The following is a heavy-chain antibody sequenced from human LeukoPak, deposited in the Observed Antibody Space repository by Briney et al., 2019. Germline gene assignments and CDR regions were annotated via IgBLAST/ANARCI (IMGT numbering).Heavy chain of an antibody. J-gene: IGHJ2*01. CDR1: GFTFRSDS. V-gene: IGHV3-21*01. CDR2: ISSSSSYI. CDR3: ARDSRQWLVDWYFDL. D-gene: IGHD6-19*01. Sequence: GGSLRLSCAASGFTFRSDSMNWVRQAPGKGLEWVSSISSSSSYIYYADSVKGRFTISRDNAKNSLYLQMNSLRAEDTAVYYCARDSRQWLVDWYFDLWGRGTLVTVSS.